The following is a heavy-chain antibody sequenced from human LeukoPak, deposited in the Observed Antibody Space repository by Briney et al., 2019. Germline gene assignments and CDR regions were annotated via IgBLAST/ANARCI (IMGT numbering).Heavy chain of an antibody. V-gene: IGHV3-48*01. J-gene: IGHJ4*02. Sequence: GGSLRLSCAASGLTFSSHSMNWVRQAPGRGLEWVSHIRSTSRTTYYADSVKGRFTISRDDAKNSLYLQMNSLRGEDTAVYYCASPYSSRWYELCYWGQGTLVTVSS. CDR3: ASPYSSRWYELCY. D-gene: IGHD6-13*01. CDR1: GLTFSSHS. CDR2: IRSTSRTT.